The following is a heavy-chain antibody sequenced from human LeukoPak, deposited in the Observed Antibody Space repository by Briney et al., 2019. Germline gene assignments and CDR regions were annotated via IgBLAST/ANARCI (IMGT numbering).Heavy chain of an antibody. CDR1: GGSIRRGGYS. CDR3: ARTRLNYIAAAGYFDY. D-gene: IGHD6-13*01. CDR2: IYNGGST. Sequence: PSETLSLTCAVSGGSIRRGGYSWSWIRQPPGKGLEWIGYIYNGGSTFYNPSLKSRVSISLDTSKNQFSLKLSSVTAADTAVYYCARTRLNYIAAAGYFDYWGQGTLVTVSS. V-gene: IGHV4-30-4*07. J-gene: IGHJ4*02.